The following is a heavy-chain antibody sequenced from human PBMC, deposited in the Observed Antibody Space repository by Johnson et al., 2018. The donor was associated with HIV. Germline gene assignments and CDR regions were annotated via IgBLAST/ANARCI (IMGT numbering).Heavy chain of an antibody. V-gene: IGHV3-11*04. CDR2: ISSSGSTI. Sequence: QVQLVESGGGLVKPGGSLRLSCAASGFTFSDHYMSWIRQAPGKGLEWVSYISSSGSTIYYADSVKGRFTISRDNSKNRLYLQMNSLRAEDTAVYFCARGVKQQLSVVDAFDIWGQGTMVIVSS. CDR1: GFTFSDHY. CDR3: ARGVKQQLSVVDAFDI. D-gene: IGHD1-1*01. J-gene: IGHJ3*02.